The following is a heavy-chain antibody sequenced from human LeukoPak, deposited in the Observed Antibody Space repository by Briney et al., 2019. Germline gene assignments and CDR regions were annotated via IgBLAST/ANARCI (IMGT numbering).Heavy chain of an antibody. Sequence: ASVKVSRKASGYTFTSYYMHWVRQAPGQGLDWMGIINPSGGSTSYAQKFQGRVTMTRDMSTSTVYMELSSLRSEDTAVYYCARAALDCSSTTCYTHTHTDYWGQGSLVTVSS. J-gene: IGHJ4*02. V-gene: IGHV1-46*01. CDR1: GYTFTSYY. D-gene: IGHD2-2*02. CDR3: ARAALDCSSTTCYTHTHTDY. CDR2: INPSGGST.